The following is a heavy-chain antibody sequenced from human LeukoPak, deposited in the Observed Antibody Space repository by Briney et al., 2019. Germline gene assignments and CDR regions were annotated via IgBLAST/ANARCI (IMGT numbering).Heavy chain of an antibody. Sequence: GGSLRLSCAASGFTFSSYWMTWVRQAPGKGLEWVANIKQDGSERNYVDSVKGRFTISRDNAKNSLYLQMNSLRAEDTAVYYCARMEGYCSGGSCYVHWFDPWGQGTLVTVSS. CDR1: GFTFSSYW. J-gene: IGHJ5*02. V-gene: IGHV3-7*03. D-gene: IGHD2-15*01. CDR3: ARMEGYCSGGSCYVHWFDP. CDR2: IKQDGSER.